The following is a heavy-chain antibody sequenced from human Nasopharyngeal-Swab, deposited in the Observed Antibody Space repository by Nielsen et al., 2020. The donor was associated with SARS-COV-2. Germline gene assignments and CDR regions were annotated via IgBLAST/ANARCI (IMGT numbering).Heavy chain of an antibody. CDR1: GFTFSSYD. CDR2: ISGSGGST. CDR3: AKDDRRSQWLVDYYYGMDV. Sequence: GGSLRLSCAASGFTFSSYDMSWVRQAPGKGLEWVSAISGSGGSTYYADSVKGRFTISRDNSKNTLYLQMNSLRAEDTAVYYCAKDDRRSQWLVDYYYGMDVWGQGTTVTVSS. J-gene: IGHJ6*02. V-gene: IGHV3-23*01. D-gene: IGHD6-19*01.